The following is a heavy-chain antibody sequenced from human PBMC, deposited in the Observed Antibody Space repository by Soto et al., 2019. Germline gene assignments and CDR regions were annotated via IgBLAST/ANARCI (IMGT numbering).Heavy chain of an antibody. CDR3: AKVSSDRGYYFYGMDV. J-gene: IGHJ6*02. CDR1: GFTFRSYG. CDR2: ISYDGSDR. Sequence: QVQLVESGGGVVQPGRSLRLSCAASGFTFRSYGMHWVRQAPGKGLEWVAVISYDGSDRYYADSVKGRFTISGDNSKNTLYLQMNSLRAEDTAVYYCAKVSSDRGYYFYGMDVWGQGTTVTVSS. D-gene: IGHD3-10*01. V-gene: IGHV3-30*18.